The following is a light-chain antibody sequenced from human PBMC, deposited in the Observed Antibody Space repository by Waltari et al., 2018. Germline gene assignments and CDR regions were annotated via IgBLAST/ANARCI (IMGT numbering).Light chain of an antibody. Sequence: DVQMTQSPSSLSASVGDRVTLTCQSSQDIGKFLNLYQQKPGRAPQLLVYDASNLQTWVPSRFSGSGSGTDFTFTISSLQPEDVATYSCQQYNNLPITFGQGTRLEI. J-gene: IGKJ5*01. CDR1: QDIGKF. CDR2: DAS. CDR3: QQYNNLPIT. V-gene: IGKV1-33*01.